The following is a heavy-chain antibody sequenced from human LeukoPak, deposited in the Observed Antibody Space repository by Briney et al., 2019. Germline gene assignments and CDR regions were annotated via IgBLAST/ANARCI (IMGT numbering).Heavy chain of an antibody. CDR1: GASMSSFY. J-gene: IGHJ6*03. CDR3: ARGESFYYYYMDV. Sequence: SETLSLTCTVSGASMSSFYWTWIRQPPGKGLEWIGLIYDNGTTYYNPSLKSRVTISVDTSNNQFSLKLRSVTAADTAVYYCARGESFYYYYMDVWGKGTTVTVSS. V-gene: IGHV4-59*01. CDR2: IYDNGTT.